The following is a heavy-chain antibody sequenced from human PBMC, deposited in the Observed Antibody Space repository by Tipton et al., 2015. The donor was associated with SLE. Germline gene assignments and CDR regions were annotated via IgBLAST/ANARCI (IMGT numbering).Heavy chain of an antibody. Sequence: TLSLTCAVYGGSISSHYWSWIRQPPGKGLEWIGYIYYSGSTNYNPSLKSRVTISVDTSKNQFSLKLSSVTAADTAVYYCARLSGVRYAFDIWGQGTMVTVSS. D-gene: IGHD1-26*01. CDR1: GGSISSHY. CDR2: IYYSGST. J-gene: IGHJ3*02. V-gene: IGHV4-59*11. CDR3: ARLSGVRYAFDI.